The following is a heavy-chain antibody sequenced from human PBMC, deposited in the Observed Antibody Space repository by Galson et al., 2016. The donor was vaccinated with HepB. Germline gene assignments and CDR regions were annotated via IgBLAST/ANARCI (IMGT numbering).Heavy chain of an antibody. CDR2: ITGGGSS. J-gene: IGHJ4*02. CDR3: AKTPGRQQVYHFDY. V-gene: IGHV3-23*01. CDR1: GFTFSNYA. D-gene: IGHD6-13*01. Sequence: SLRLSCAASGFTFSNYAMTWVRQAPGKGLEWVPSITGGGSSFYSDSVKGRFTISRDNSNNTLYPQMSSLRAEDTAVYYCAKTPGRQQVYHFDYWGQGTLVTVSS.